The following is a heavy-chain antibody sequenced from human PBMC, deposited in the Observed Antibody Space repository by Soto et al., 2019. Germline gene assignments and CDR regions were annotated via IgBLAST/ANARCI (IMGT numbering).Heavy chain of an antibody. CDR1: GFTFSSYA. Sequence: GGSLRFSCAASGFTFSSYAMHWVRQAPGKGLEWVAVISYDGSNKYYADSVKGRFTISRDNSKNTLYLQMNSLRAEDTAVYYCARDLKEGSSYLRGWFDPWGQGTLVTVSS. J-gene: IGHJ5*02. V-gene: IGHV3-30-3*01. CDR2: ISYDGSNK. D-gene: IGHD6-13*01. CDR3: ARDLKEGSSYLRGWFDP.